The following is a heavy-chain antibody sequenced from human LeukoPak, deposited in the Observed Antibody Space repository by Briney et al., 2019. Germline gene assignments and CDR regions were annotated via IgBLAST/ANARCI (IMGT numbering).Heavy chain of an antibody. V-gene: IGHV1-46*01. Sequence: GASVKVSCKASGYTFTSYYMHWVRQAPGQGLEWMGIINPSGGSTSYAQKFQGRVTMARDTSTSTVYMELNSLSAEDTAVYYCARDEMATSYPYYYYGMDVWGQGTTVTVSS. D-gene: IGHD5-24*01. CDR3: ARDEMATSYPYYYYGMDV. J-gene: IGHJ6*02. CDR1: GYTFTSYY. CDR2: INPSGGST.